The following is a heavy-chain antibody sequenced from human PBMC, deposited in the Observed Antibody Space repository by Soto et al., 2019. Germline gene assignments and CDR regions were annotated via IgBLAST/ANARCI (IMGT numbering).Heavy chain of an antibody. V-gene: IGHV3-30*18. Sequence: ESGGGVVQPGRSLRLSCAASGFTFSNYGMHWVRQAPGKGLEWVAVISYDGGDKYSADSVKGRFTISRDNSKNTLYLQMSSLRAEDTAVYYCAKDRDPYGAVYYFDYWGQGTLVTVSS. D-gene: IGHD3-10*01. CDR1: GFTFSNYG. CDR2: ISYDGGDK. J-gene: IGHJ4*02. CDR3: AKDRDPYGAVYYFDY.